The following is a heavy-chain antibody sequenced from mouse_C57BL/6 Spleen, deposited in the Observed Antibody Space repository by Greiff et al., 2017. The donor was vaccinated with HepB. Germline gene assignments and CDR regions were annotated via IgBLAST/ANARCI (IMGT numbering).Heavy chain of an antibody. CDR3: VVYDGYYDYYAMDY. Sequence: VKLMESGAELARPGASVKLSCKASGYTFTSYGISWVKQRTGQGLEWIGEIYPRSGNTYYNEKFKGKATLTADKSSSTAYMELRSLTSEDSAVYFCVVYDGYYDYYAMDYWGQGTSVTVSS. V-gene: IGHV1-81*01. CDR2: IYPRSGNT. CDR1: GYTFTSYG. D-gene: IGHD2-3*01. J-gene: IGHJ4*01.